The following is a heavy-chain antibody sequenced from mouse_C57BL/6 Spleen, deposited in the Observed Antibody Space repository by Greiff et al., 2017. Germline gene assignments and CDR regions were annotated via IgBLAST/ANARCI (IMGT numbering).Heavy chain of an antibody. CDR3: ARRRIYYGSSLDY. D-gene: IGHD1-1*01. J-gene: IGHJ2*01. Sequence: EVQVVESGGCLVKPGGSLKLSCAASGFTFSDYGMHWVRQAPEKGLEWVAYISSGSSTIYYADQVKGRFTISRDNAKNTLFLQMTSLRSEDTAMYYCARRRIYYGSSLDYWGQGTTLTVSS. V-gene: IGHV5-17*01. CDR2: ISSGSSTI. CDR1: GFTFSDYG.